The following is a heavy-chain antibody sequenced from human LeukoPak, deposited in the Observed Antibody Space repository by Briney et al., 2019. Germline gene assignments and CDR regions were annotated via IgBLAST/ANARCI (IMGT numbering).Heavy chain of an antibody. V-gene: IGHV1-69*05. CDR1: GGTFISYA. CDR3: ARDFRPYYYDSSGYSCAFDI. CDR2: IIPIFGTA. D-gene: IGHD3-22*01. J-gene: IGHJ3*02. Sequence: SVKVSCKASGGTFISYAISWVRQAPGQGLEWMGRIIPIFGTANYAQKFQGRVTITTDESTSTAYMELSSLRSEDTAVYYCARDFRPYYYDSSGYSCAFDIWGQGTMVTVSS.